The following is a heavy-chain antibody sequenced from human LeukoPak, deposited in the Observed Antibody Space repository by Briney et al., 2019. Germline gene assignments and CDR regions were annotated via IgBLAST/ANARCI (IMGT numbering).Heavy chain of an antibody. D-gene: IGHD2-2*01. J-gene: IGHJ6*02. CDR1: GGSFSGCY. Sequence: PSETLSLTCAVYGGSFSGCYWSWIRQPPGKGLEWIGEINHSGSTNYNPSLKSRVTISVDTSKNQFSLKLSSVTAADTAVYYCARGGYCSSTSCKIDYYYYGMDVWGQGTTVTVSS. CDR3: ARGGYCSSTSCKIDYYYYGMDV. V-gene: IGHV4-34*01. CDR2: INHSGST.